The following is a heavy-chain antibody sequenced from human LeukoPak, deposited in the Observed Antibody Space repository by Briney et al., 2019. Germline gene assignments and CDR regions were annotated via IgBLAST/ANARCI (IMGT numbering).Heavy chain of an antibody. D-gene: IGHD2-21*02. CDR3: ARDSGSYCGGDCYGENWFDP. V-gene: IGHV4-34*01. CDR2: INHSGST. Sequence: SETLSLACAVYGGSFSGYYWSWIRQPPGKGLEWIGEINHSGSTNYNPSLKSRVTISVDTSKNQFSLKLSSVTAADTAVYYCARDSGSYCGGDCYGENWFDPWGQGTLVTVSS. J-gene: IGHJ5*02. CDR1: GGSFSGYY.